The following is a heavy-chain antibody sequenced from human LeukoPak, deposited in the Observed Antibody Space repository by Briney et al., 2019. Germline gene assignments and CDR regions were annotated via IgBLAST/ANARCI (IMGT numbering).Heavy chain of an antibody. Sequence: GGSLRLSCAASGFTFSSSVMHWVRQAPGKGLEWVAVISHDGSNEYYADSVKGRFTISRDNSKNSLYLQMNSLRAEHTAVYYCARLIPAARSDAFDIWGQGTMVTVSS. D-gene: IGHD2-2*01. CDR3: ARLIPAARSDAFDI. CDR1: GFTFSSSV. CDR2: ISHDGSNE. J-gene: IGHJ3*02. V-gene: IGHV3-30*04.